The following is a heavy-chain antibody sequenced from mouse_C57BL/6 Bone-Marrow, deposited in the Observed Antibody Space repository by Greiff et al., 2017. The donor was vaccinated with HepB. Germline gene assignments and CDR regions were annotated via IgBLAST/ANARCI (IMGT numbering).Heavy chain of an antibody. V-gene: IGHV1-80*01. CDR3: ARGLRQLRLAYAMDY. Sequence: QVQLQQSGAELVKPGASVKISCKASGYAFSSYWMNWVKQRPGNGLEWIGQIYPGDGDTNYNGKFKGKATLTAHKSSSTAYMQLISLTSEDSAVYFCARGLRQLRLAYAMDYWGQGTSVTVSS. D-gene: IGHD3-2*02. CDR2: IYPGDGDT. J-gene: IGHJ4*01. CDR1: GYAFSSYW.